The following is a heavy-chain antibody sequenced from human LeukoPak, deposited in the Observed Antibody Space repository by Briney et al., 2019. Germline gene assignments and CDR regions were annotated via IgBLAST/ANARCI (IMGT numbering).Heavy chain of an antibody. Sequence: GRSLRLSCVASGFTLFSYSINWVRQAPGKGLEWVSSISGNTSYIYYADSVKGRFTISRDNAENSLYLQMNSLRAEDTAVYYCAREEKGGTTRSGALTWGQGTLVTVSS. CDR3: AREEKGGTTRSGALT. J-gene: IGHJ5*02. CDR1: GFTLFSYS. V-gene: IGHV3-21*01. CDR2: ISGNTSYI. D-gene: IGHD1-14*01.